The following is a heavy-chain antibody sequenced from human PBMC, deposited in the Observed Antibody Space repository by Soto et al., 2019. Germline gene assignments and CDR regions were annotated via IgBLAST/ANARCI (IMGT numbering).Heavy chain of an antibody. CDR3: ARPGVSFNWFDP. Sequence: LSLTCAVYGGSFSGYYWSWIRQPPGKGLEWIGEINHSGSTNYNPSLKSRVTISVDTSKNQFSLKLSPVTAADTAVYYCARPGVSFNWFDPWGQGTLVTVSS. D-gene: IGHD6-13*01. CDR2: INHSGST. V-gene: IGHV4-34*01. CDR1: GGSFSGYY. J-gene: IGHJ5*02.